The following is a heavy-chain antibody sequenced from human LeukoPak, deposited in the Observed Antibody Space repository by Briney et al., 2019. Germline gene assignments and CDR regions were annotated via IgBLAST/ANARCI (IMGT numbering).Heavy chain of an antibody. CDR1: GFTFSSYA. CDR2: ISYDGSNK. Sequence: GGSLRLSCAASGFTFSSYAMHWVRQAPGKGLEWVAVISYDGSNKYYADSVKGRFTISRDNSKNTLYLQMNSLRAEDTAVYYCARAESFDYWGQGTLVTVSS. V-gene: IGHV3-30*04. J-gene: IGHJ4*02. CDR3: ARAESFDY.